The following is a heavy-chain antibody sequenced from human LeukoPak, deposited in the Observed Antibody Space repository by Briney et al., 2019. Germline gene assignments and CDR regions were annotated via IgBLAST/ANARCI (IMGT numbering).Heavy chain of an antibody. Sequence: SETPSLTCTVSGGSITSGGYYWSWIRQPPGKGLEWIGYIYHSGITYYNPSLKSRVTISVDRSKNQFSLKLSSVTAADTAVYYCARGNIVATNVANWFDPWGQGTLVTVSS. D-gene: IGHD5-12*01. CDR2: IYHSGIT. CDR1: GGSITSGGYY. J-gene: IGHJ5*02. V-gene: IGHV4-30-2*01. CDR3: ARGNIVATNVANWFDP.